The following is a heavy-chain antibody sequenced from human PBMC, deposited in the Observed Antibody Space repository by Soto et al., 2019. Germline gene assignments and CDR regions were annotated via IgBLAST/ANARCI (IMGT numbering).Heavy chain of an antibody. Sequence: PGGSLRLSCAASGFTFSSYGMHWVRQAPGKGLEWVAVIWYDGSTKYYADSVKGRFTISRDNSKNTLYLQMHSLRAEDTAVYYCARDPYDFWSGYYAFVPFVVTYYGMDVWGQGTRVTVSS. CDR2: IWYDGSTK. V-gene: IGHV3-33*01. J-gene: IGHJ6*02. D-gene: IGHD3-3*01. CDR3: ARDPYDFWSGYYAFVPFVVTYYGMDV. CDR1: GFTFSSYG.